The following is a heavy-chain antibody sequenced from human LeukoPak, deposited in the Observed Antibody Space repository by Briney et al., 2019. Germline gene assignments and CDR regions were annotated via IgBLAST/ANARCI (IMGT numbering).Heavy chain of an antibody. D-gene: IGHD6-19*01. Sequence: GGSLRLSCAVSGFTVSSNYMRWVRQAPGKGLEWVSDIYSGDSTYYADSVKGRFTISRDNSQNTLYLQMNSLRAEDTAVYYCARVSPSIAVAGTANSWGQGTLVTASS. CDR1: GFTVSSNY. CDR3: ARVSPSIAVAGTANS. V-gene: IGHV3-66*01. J-gene: IGHJ5*02. CDR2: IYSGDST.